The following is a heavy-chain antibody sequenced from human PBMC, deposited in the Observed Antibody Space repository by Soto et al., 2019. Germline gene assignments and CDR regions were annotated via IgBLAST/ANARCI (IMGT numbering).Heavy chain of an antibody. V-gene: IGHV1-8*01. D-gene: IGHD4-17*01. J-gene: IGHJ4*02. CDR2: INTKSGNR. Sequence: QVQLVQSGAEVKKPGASVKVSCKASGYTFTNYDINWVRQATGQGLEWMGWINTKSGNRGYAQQFQGRVIMTSSTSITTAYMELSGLRSEDTAVYYCVRVYGEIDNWGQGTLVTVSS. CDR1: GYTFTNYD. CDR3: VRVYGEIDN.